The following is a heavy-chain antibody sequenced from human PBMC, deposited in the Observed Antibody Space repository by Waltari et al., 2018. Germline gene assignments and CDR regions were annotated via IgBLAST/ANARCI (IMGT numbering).Heavy chain of an antibody. CDR2: ISSSSSYI. V-gene: IGHV3-21*01. J-gene: IGHJ4*02. D-gene: IGHD1-7*01. CDR3: ARGELRDYFDY. Sequence: VQLVESGGGVVQPGRSLRLSCAASGFTFSSYSMNWVRQAPGKGLECVSSISSSSSYIYYADSVKGRFTISRDNAKNSLYLQMNSLRAEDTAVYYCARGELRDYFDYWGQGTLVTVSS. CDR1: GFTFSSYS.